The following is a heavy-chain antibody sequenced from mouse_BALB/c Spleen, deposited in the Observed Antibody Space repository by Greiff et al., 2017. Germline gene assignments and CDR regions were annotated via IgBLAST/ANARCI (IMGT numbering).Heavy chain of an antibody. CDR2: INPYNDGT. Sequence: VQLQQSGPELVKPGASVNMSCKASGYTFTSYVMHWVKQKPGQGLEWIGYINPYNDGTKYNEKFKGKATLTSDKSSSTAYMELSSLTSEDSAVYYCARGDGNYWFAYWGQGTLVTVSA. CDR1: GYTFTSYV. J-gene: IGHJ3*01. CDR3: ARGDGNYWFAY. D-gene: IGHD2-1*01. V-gene: IGHV1-14*01.